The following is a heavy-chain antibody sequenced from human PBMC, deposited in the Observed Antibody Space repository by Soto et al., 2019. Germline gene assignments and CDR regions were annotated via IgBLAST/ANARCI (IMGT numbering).Heavy chain of an antibody. J-gene: IGHJ4*02. Sequence: SVKVSCKASGGTFSTYAIDWVRQAPGQGLEWMGGIIPLFGTAKYAQNFQGGITITADESTNTAYMELRSLRSQDTAVYYCARGVHYDSSGYYYFYWGQGTLVTVSS. CDR3: ARGVHYDSSGYYYFY. CDR1: GGTFSTYA. CDR2: IIPLFGTA. V-gene: IGHV1-69*13. D-gene: IGHD3-22*01.